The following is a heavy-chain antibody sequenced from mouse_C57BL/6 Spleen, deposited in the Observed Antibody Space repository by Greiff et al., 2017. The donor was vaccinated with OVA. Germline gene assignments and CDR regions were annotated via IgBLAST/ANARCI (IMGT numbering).Heavy chain of an antibody. CDR2: IYPGSGST. CDR3: ARERGNDGYSYAMDY. V-gene: IGHV1-55*01. CDR1: GYTFTSYW. D-gene: IGHD2-3*01. Sequence: VQLQQPGAELVKPGASVKMSCKASGYTFTSYWITWVKQRPGQGLEWIGDIYPGSGSTNYNEKFKSKATLTVDTSSSTAYMQLSSLTSEDSAVYYCARERGNDGYSYAMDYWGQGTSVTVSS. J-gene: IGHJ4*01.